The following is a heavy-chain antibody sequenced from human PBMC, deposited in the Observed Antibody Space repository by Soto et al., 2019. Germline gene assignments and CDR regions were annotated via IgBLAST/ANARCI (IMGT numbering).Heavy chain of an antibody. CDR2: IYSGGST. Sequence: HPGGSLRLSCAASGFTVSSNYMSWVRQAPGKGLEWVSVIYSGGSTYYADSVKGRFTISRDNSKNTLYLQMNSLRAEDTAVYYCARGLEVVRAHDAFDIWGQGTMVTVSS. J-gene: IGHJ3*02. V-gene: IGHV3-53*01. CDR3: ARGLEVVRAHDAFDI. CDR1: GFTVSSNY. D-gene: IGHD2-2*01.